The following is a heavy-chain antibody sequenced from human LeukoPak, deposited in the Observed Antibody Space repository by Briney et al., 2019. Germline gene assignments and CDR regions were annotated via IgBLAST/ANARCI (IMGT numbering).Heavy chain of an antibody. Sequence: ASVKVSCKASGLTFSNYGITWVRQAPGQGLEWVGWISAYDGNTNYAQKFQGRVTITADESTSTAYMELSSLRSDDTAVYYCAREIAAAGTYYYYYYMDVWGKGTTVTVSS. CDR2: ISAYDGNT. D-gene: IGHD6-13*01. J-gene: IGHJ6*03. V-gene: IGHV1-18*01. CDR3: AREIAAAGTYYYYYYMDV. CDR1: GLTFSNYG.